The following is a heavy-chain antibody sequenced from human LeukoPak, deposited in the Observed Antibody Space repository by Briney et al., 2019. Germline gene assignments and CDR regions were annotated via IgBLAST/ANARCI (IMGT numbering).Heavy chain of an antibody. CDR3: ARGGGENYCSGGSCYYRVNYFDY. J-gene: IGHJ4*02. V-gene: IGHV6-1*01. D-gene: IGHD2-15*01. CDR1: GDSVSSNSAA. CDR2: TYYRSKWYN. Sequence: SQTLSLTCAISGDSVSSNSAAWNWIRQSPSRGLRWLGRTYYRSKWYNDYAVSVKSRITINPDTSKNQFSLQLNSVTPEDTAVYYCARGGGENYCSGGSCYYRVNYFDYWGQGTLVTVSS.